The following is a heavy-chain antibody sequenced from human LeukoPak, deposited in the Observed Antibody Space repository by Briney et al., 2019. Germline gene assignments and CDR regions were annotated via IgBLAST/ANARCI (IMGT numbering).Heavy chain of an antibody. CDR2: IYTSGST. V-gene: IGHV4-4*07. CDR3: ARSDGIVGEEAWFDP. Sequence: PSETLSLTCTVSGASISSYYWSWLRQPAGKGLEWLGRIYTSGSTNYNPSLRSRVTISVDTSKNQFSLKLRSVTAADTAVYFCARSDGIVGEEAWFDPWGQGTLVTVSS. J-gene: IGHJ5*02. D-gene: IGHD1-26*01. CDR1: GASISSYY.